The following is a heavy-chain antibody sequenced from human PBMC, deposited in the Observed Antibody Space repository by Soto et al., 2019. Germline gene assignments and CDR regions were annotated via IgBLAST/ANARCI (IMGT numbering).Heavy chain of an antibody. CDR3: ARLDYSSSRY. D-gene: IGHD6-13*01. V-gene: IGHV3-23*01. Sequence: EVQLLESGGDLVQPGGSLRLSCAASGFTFSNYAMTWVRQAPGKGLEWVSSISDSAANTYYADSVKGRFAISRDNSMNILYLQMNSLRAEDTAIYYCARLDYSSSRYWGRGTLVTVSS. CDR1: GFTFSNYA. J-gene: IGHJ4*02. CDR2: ISDSAANT.